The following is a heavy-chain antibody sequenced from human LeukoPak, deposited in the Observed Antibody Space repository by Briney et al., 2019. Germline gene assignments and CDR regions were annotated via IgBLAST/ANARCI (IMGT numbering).Heavy chain of an antibody. CDR1: GGSISSYY. J-gene: IGHJ4*02. V-gene: IGHV4-59*12. D-gene: IGHD4-23*01. CDR2: ISDIGSI. CDR3: ARDQQDYGGNSVQSFDY. Sequence: SETLSLTCTVSGGSISSYYWSWIRQPPGKGLGWIAYISDIGSINYNPSLKSRVTISLDTSKNQFSLKLSSVTAADTAVYYCARDQQDYGGNSVQSFDYWGQGTLVTVSS.